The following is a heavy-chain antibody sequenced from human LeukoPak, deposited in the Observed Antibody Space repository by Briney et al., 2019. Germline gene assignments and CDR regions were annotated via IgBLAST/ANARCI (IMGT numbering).Heavy chain of an antibody. CDR3: ARGGIAVAVFAFDI. CDR1: GFTFSSYA. CDR2: ISSTGSYT. V-gene: IGHV3-21*01. Sequence: GGSLRLSCAASGFTFSSYAMIWVRQAPAKGLEWVSSISSTGSYTYYADSVKGRFTISRDNAKNSLYVQMNSLRAEDTAVYYCARGGIAVAVFAFDIWGQGTMVTVSS. J-gene: IGHJ3*02. D-gene: IGHD6-19*01.